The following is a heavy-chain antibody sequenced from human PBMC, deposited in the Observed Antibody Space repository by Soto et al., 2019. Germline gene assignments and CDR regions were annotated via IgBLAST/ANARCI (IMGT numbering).Heavy chain of an antibody. CDR2: IYPGDSNT. CDR3: ARLLSCSDSGCYQFDY. V-gene: IGHV5-51*01. D-gene: IGHD2-15*01. Sequence: PGESLKISCKGSGYSFPSYWIGWVRQMPGKGLEYMAIIYPGDSNTRYSPSFQGQVTVSADKSISTAYLQWSSLKASDSAMYYCARLLSCSDSGCYQFDYWGQGTLVTVSS. CDR1: GYSFPSYW. J-gene: IGHJ4*02.